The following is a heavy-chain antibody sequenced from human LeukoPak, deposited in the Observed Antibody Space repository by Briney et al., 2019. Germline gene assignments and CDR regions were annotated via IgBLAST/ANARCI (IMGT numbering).Heavy chain of an antibody. CDR1: GGTFTSHA. V-gene: IGHV1-69*13. CDR2: IIPWSSTT. J-gene: IGHJ4*02. Sequence: SVKVSCKASGGTFTSHAINWVRQAPGQGLEWMGGIIPWSSTTKYAQKFQGRVTITADESTSTAFMELSSLRSEDTAVYYCARPRTYYDSWSGYPPFDYWGQGTLVTVSS. D-gene: IGHD3-3*01. CDR3: ARPRTYYDSWSGYPPFDY.